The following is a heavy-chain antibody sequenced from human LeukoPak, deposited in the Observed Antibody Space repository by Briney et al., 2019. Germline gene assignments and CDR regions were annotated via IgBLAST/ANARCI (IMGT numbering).Heavy chain of an antibody. CDR1: GDSISSYY. CDR3: ARLTRLSTSPDRYCLDY. CDR2: IYTSGGT. J-gene: IGHJ4*02. D-gene: IGHD6-6*01. Sequence: SETLSLTCTVSGDSISSYYWSWIRQPPGKGLEWIGYIYTSGGTNYIPSLKGRVTISIDTSKNQFSLKLSSVTAADSAVYYCARLTRLSTSPDRYCLDYWGQGTLVTVSS. V-gene: IGHV4-4*09.